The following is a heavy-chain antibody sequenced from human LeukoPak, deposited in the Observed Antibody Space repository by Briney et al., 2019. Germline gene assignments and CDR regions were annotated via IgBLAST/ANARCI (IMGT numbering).Heavy chain of an antibody. CDR2: IYYSGST. J-gene: IGHJ5*02. Sequence: SETLSLTCTVSGGSISSSSYYWGWIRQPPGKGLEWIGSIYYSGSTYYNPSLKSRVTIYVDTSKNQFSLKLTSVTAADTAVYYCARQYCSTTSRYDNWFDPWGQGTLVTVSS. V-gene: IGHV4-39*01. CDR3: ARQYCSTTSRYDNWFDP. CDR1: GGSISSSSYY. D-gene: IGHD2-2*01.